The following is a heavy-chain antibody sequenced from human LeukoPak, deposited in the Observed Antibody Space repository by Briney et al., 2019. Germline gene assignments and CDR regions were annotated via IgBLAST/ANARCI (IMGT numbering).Heavy chain of an antibody. V-gene: IGHV1-69*06. Sequence: ASVKVSCKASGGTFSSYAISWVRQAPGQGLEWMGGIIPIFGTANYAQKFQGRVTITADKSTSTAYMELSSLRSEDTAVYYCARISIIIGVYYYMDVWGKGTTVTVSS. CDR1: GGTFSSYA. CDR3: ARISIIIGVYYYMDV. D-gene: IGHD3-10*01. J-gene: IGHJ6*03. CDR2: IIPIFGTA.